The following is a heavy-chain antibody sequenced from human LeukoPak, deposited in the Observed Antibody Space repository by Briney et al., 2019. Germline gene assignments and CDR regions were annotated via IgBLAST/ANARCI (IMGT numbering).Heavy chain of an antibody. J-gene: IGHJ4*02. D-gene: IGHD2-15*01. CDR1: GFTFSSYA. CDR3: VKSLEVVAAPSFDY. CDR2: ISGSGGST. Sequence: GGSLRLSCAASGFTFSSYAMSWVRQAPGKGLEWVSAISGSGGSTYYADSVKGRFTISRDNSKNTLYQQMNSLRAEDTAVYYCVKSLEVVAAPSFDYWGQGTLVTVSS. V-gene: IGHV3-23*01.